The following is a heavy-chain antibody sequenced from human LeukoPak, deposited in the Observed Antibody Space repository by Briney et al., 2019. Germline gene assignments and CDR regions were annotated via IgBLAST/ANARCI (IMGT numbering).Heavy chain of an antibody. CDR3: ARGSVLRYFDWLLMGFDY. CDR1: GGSFSGYY. Sequence: SETLSLTCAVYGGSFSGYYWSWIRQPPGKGLEWIGEINHSGSTNYNPSLKSRVTISVDTSKNQFSLKLSSVTAADTAVYYCARGSVLRYFDWLLMGFDYWGQGTLVTVSS. CDR2: INHSGST. J-gene: IGHJ4*02. V-gene: IGHV4-34*01. D-gene: IGHD3-9*01.